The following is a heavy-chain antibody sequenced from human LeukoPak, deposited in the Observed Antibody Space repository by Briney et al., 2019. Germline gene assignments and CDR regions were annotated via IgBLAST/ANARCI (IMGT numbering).Heavy chain of an antibody. D-gene: IGHD1-26*01. CDR1: GFTFSTHS. CDR3: VWDAGTYLSFDP. J-gene: IGHJ5*02. CDR2: ISSSSTYI. V-gene: IGHV3-21*01. Sequence: PGGSLRLSCAASGFTFSTHSMNWVRQAPGRGLERVSCISSSSTYIKYTDSVKGRFTISRDNAKNSLYLQMNSLRAEDTAVYYCVWDAGTYLSFDPWGQGTLVTVSS.